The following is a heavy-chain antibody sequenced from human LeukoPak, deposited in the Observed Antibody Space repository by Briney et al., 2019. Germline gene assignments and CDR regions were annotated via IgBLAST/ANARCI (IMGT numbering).Heavy chain of an antibody. CDR1: GFTFSSYE. D-gene: IGHD2-2*01. J-gene: IGHJ3*01. CDR2: ISITGTTV. V-gene: IGHV3-48*03. CDR3: ARGRDCSNNSCIRSFDV. Sequence: GGSLRLSCAASGFTFSSYEMHWVRQAPRKGLEWVSYISITGTTVYYPDSVRGRFTISRDNARNSLYLQMDSLRAEDTAIYYCARGRDCSNNSCIRSFDVWGQGTMVTVSS.